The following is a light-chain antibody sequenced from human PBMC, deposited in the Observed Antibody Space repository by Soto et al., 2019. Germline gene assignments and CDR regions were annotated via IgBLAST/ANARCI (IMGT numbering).Light chain of an antibody. J-gene: IGLJ1*01. CDR3: SSYTSSSLYV. V-gene: IGLV2-14*03. Sequence: QSVLTQPASVSGSPGQSIAISCTGTSSDVGGYDYVSWYQHHPGKAPKLLICDVSNRPSGVSNRFSGSKSGNTASLTISGLQAEDEADYYCSSYTSSSLYVFGTGTKLTVL. CDR1: SSDVGGYDY. CDR2: DVS.